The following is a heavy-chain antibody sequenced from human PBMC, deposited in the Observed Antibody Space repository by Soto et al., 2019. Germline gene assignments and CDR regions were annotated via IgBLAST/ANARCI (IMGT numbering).Heavy chain of an antibody. CDR1: GFTFSSNA. Sequence: GGSLRLSCAGSGFTFSSNAMSWVRQAPGKGLEWVSSVSGDGYASDYADSVEGRFTVSRHNPKNTLYLQMNSLRAEDTAVYYCAKRHYYGSGSFALATWGQGTLVTVSS. J-gene: IGHJ4*03. V-gene: IGHV3-23*01. CDR2: VSGDGYAS. CDR3: AKRHYYGSGSFALAT. D-gene: IGHD3-10*01.